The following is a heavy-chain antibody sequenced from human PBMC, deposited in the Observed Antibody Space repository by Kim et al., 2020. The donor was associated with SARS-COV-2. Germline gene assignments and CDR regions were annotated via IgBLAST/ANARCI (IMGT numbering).Heavy chain of an antibody. V-gene: IGHV3-74*01. Sequence: GGSLRLSCAASGFTFSSYWMHWVRQAPGKGLVWVSRINSDGTSTYYADSVKGRFTISRDNAKNTLYLKMNSLRAEDTAVYYCGDLFYNGDGFQQWGHGTLVTVSS. CDR1: GFTFSSYW. J-gene: IGHJ1*01. CDR2: INSDGTST. CDR3: GDLFYNGDGFQQ. D-gene: IGHD2-21*02.